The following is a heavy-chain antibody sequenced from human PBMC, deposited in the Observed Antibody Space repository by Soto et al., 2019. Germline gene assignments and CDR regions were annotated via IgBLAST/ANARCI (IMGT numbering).Heavy chain of an antibody. CDR3: TRVWVAAVAGTNFDY. V-gene: IGHV3-49*03. Sequence: GGSLRLSCTASGFTFGDYAMSWFRQAPGKGLEWVGFIRSKAYGGTTEYAASVKGRFTISRDDSKSIAYLQMNSLKTEDTAVYYCTRVWVAAVAGTNFDYWGQGTLVTVSS. CDR2: IRSKAYGGTT. J-gene: IGHJ4*02. D-gene: IGHD6-19*01. CDR1: GFTFGDYA.